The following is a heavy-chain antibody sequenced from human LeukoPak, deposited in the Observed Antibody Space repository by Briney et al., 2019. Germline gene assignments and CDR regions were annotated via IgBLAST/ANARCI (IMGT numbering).Heavy chain of an antibody. CDR2: INRSGGST. D-gene: IGHD1-7*01. V-gene: IGHV3-23*01. CDR3: AKRRRLELLSYYYMDV. CDR1: GFTFISYA. Sequence: GSLRLSCAASGFTFISYAISWVRQAPGKGLEWVSGINRSGGSTYYADSVKGRFTISRDNSKNTLYLQMTRLRAEDTAVYYCAKRRRLELLSYYYMDVWGKGATVTVSS. J-gene: IGHJ6*03.